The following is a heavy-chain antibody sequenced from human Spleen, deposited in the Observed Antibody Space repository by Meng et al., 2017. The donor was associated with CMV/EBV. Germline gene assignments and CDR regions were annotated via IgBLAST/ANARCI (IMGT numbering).Heavy chain of an antibody. CDR2: IYPGDSDT. CDR3: ARQSSGWYGNAFDI. Sequence: KVSCTGSGYSFSTYWISWVRQMPGKGLEWMGIIYPGDSDTRYSPSFQCQVTISADKSISTAYLQWSSLKASDTAMYYCARQSSGWYGNAFDIWGQGTMVTVSS. V-gene: IGHV5-51*01. J-gene: IGHJ3*02. CDR1: GYSFSTYW. D-gene: IGHD6-19*01.